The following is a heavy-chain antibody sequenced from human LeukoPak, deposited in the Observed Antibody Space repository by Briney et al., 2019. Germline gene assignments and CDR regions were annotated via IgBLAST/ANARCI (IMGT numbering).Heavy chain of an antibody. J-gene: IGHJ6*03. Sequence: KPSETLSLTCTVAGASISSDNWSWRREPAREGLGWGGRIYTSGRTNYNPSLKSRVTMSGDTSKNTFSLKMSSLTAADTAAYYREREASGSPGYYYMDVWGKGTTVTVSS. D-gene: IGHD3-22*01. CDR2: IYTSGRT. CDR3: EREASGSPGYYYMDV. V-gene: IGHV4-4*07. CDR1: GASISSDN.